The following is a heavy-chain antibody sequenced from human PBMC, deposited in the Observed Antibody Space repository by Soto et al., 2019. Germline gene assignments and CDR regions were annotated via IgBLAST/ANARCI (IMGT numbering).Heavy chain of an antibody. CDR2: ISGSGFKK. CDR1: GFIFENFG. CDR3: AKNQGVELVPLATVDWFDP. D-gene: IGHD1-26*01. V-gene: IGHV3-23*01. J-gene: IGHJ5*02. Sequence: GGSLRLACPSSGFIFENFGMSWVRQAPGKGLEWISSISGSGFKKYYADSVKGRFTISRDNSKSTVYLELNNLSAEDTAVYHCAKNQGVELVPLATVDWFDPWGQRSVVTVSS.